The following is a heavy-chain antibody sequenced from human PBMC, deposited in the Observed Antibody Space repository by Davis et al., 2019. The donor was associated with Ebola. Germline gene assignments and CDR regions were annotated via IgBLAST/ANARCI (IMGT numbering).Heavy chain of an antibody. V-gene: IGHV3-23*01. D-gene: IGHD3-9*01. J-gene: IGHJ5*02. Sequence: GGSLRLSCAASGFTFSSYAMSWVRQAPGKGLEWVSAISGSGGSTYYADSVKGRFTISRDNSKNTLYLQMNSLRAEDTAVYYCAKGADYDILTGYWNWFDLWGQGTLVTVSS. CDR2: ISGSGGST. CDR1: GFTFSSYA. CDR3: AKGADYDILTGYWNWFDL.